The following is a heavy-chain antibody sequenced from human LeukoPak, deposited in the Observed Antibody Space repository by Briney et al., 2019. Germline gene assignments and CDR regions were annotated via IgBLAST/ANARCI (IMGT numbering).Heavy chain of an antibody. V-gene: IGHV3-23*01. Sequence: GGSLRLSCAASGFTFSSYAMSWVRQAPGKGLEWVSAISGSGGSTYYADSVKGRSTISRDNSKNTLYLQMNSLRAEDTAVYYCAKDPLLLEWLFFDYWGQGTLVTVSS. CDR2: ISGSGGST. D-gene: IGHD3-3*01. CDR1: GFTFSSYA. J-gene: IGHJ4*02. CDR3: AKDPLLLEWLFFDY.